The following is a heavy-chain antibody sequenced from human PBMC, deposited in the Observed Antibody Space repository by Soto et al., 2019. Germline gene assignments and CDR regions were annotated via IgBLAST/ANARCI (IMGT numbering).Heavy chain of an antibody. CDR1: GFTFSFYA. CDR3: ASRNNSHGYRPS. V-gene: IGHV3-23*01. J-gene: IGHJ5*02. Sequence: GGSLRLSCTAAGFTFSFYAMSWVRQAPGTWLEWVSSIGGRGDNTFYADSVRGRFTISRDNSKNTLYLQMNSLTVAHTALYYCASRNNSHGYRPSWGRRTLVAVSS. CDR2: IGGRGDNT. D-gene: IGHD5-18*01.